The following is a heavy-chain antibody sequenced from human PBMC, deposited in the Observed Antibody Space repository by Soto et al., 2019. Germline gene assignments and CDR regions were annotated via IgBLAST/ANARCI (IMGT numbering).Heavy chain of an antibody. CDR1: GGSISSSNW. D-gene: IGHD3-22*01. Sequence: PSETLSLTCAVSGGSISSSNWWSWVRQPPGKGLEWIGEIYHSGSTNYNPSLKSRVTISVDKSKNQFSLKLSSVTAADTAVYYCARVYYDSSGYYYGNYYFDYWGQGTLVTVSS. CDR2: IYHSGST. J-gene: IGHJ4*02. CDR3: ARVYYDSSGYYYGNYYFDY. V-gene: IGHV4-4*02.